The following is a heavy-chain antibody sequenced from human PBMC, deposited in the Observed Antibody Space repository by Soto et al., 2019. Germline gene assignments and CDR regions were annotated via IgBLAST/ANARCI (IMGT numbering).Heavy chain of an antibody. CDR3: ARSEEDSDYYYYGMDV. CDR2: TYYRSRWYS. V-gene: IGHV6-1*01. J-gene: IGHJ6*02. CDR1: GDTLYSNSVA. D-gene: IGHD2-15*01. Sequence: QTLSLTCVGSGDTLYSNSVAWNCVRQSPSRGLEWLGRTYYRSRWYSDYAVSVRSRIDINADTSKNQVSLQLNSVTPEDTAVYYCARSEEDSDYYYYGMDVWGQGTTVTVSS.